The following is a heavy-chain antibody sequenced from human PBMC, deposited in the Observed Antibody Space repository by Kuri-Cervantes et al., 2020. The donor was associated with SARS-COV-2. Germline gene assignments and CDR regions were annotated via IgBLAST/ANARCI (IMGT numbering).Heavy chain of an antibody. CDR1: GFTFSSYA. D-gene: IGHD2-2*01. V-gene: IGHV3-23*01. CDR2: ISGSGGST. CDR3: AKSPHCSSTSCYGGYYMDV. Sequence: GESLKISCAASGFTFSSYAMSWVRQAPGKGLEWVSAISGSGGSTYYADSVKGRFTISRDNSKNTLYLQMNSLRAEDTAVYYCAKSPHCSSTSCYGGYYMDVWGKGTTVTVSS. J-gene: IGHJ6*03.